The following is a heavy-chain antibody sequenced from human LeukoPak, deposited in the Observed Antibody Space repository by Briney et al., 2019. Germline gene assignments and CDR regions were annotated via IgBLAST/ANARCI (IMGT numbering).Heavy chain of an antibody. J-gene: IGHJ4*02. Sequence: PGGSLRLSCAASGFIFNKHAMSWVRQAPGKGLEWVSGLSGSGGSTDYADSVKGRFTVSRDNSRNTLYLQMNSLRAEDTAVYYCATFDYGDYGYFDYWGQGTLVTVSS. CDR3: ATFDYGDYGYFDY. D-gene: IGHD4-17*01. CDR2: LSGSGGST. CDR1: GFIFNKHA. V-gene: IGHV3-23*01.